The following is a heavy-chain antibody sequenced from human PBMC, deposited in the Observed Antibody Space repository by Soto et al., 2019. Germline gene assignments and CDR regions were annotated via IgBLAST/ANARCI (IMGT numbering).Heavy chain of an antibody. V-gene: IGHV3-7*01. CDR1: GFTFSSYW. J-gene: IGHJ5*02. Sequence: SLRLSCAASGFTFSSYWMSWVRQAPGKGLERLANIKQDGSEKYYVDSVKGRFTISRDNAKNSLYRQTNSLRAEARAVYYCARDRTIAVAGNWFDAWGQGTLVTVSS. CDR2: IKQDGSEK. CDR3: ARDRTIAVAGNWFDA. D-gene: IGHD6-19*01.